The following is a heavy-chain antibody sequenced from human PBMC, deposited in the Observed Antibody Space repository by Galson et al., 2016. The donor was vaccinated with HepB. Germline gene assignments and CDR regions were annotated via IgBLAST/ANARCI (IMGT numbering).Heavy chain of an antibody. J-gene: IGHJ4*02. V-gene: IGHV1-2*02. CDR3: ARDPHLIAEAGYFDY. CDR1: GYTFSFNDFH. Sequence: SVKVSCKASGYTFSFNDFHIYWVRQAPRQGLEWMAWINPNSGGTNYAHKLQGRLTVTRDTSINTSYMELTNLTADDTAVYYCARDPHLIAEAGYFDYWGQGTLVTVSS. D-gene: IGHD6-13*01. CDR2: INPNSGGT.